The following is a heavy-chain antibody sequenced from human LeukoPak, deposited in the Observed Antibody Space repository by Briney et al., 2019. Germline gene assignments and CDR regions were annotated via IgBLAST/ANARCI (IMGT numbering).Heavy chain of an antibody. CDR3: ARDIYDFWSGYYSGFGY. CDR2: ISSSSSYI. V-gene: IGHV3-21*01. CDR1: GFTFSSYS. Sequence: GGSLRLSCAASGFTFSSYSMNWDRQAPGKGLEWVSSISSSSSYIYYADSVKGRFTISRDNAKNSLYLQMNSLRAEDTAVYYCARDIYDFWSGYYSGFGYWGQGTLVTVSS. D-gene: IGHD3-3*01. J-gene: IGHJ4*02.